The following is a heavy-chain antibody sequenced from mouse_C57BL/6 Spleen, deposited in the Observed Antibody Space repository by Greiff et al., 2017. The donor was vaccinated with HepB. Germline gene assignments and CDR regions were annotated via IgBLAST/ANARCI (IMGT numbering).Heavy chain of an antibody. Sequence: VQLKQSGPELVKPGASVKIPCKASGYTFTDYNMDWVKQSHGKSLEWIGDINPNNGGTIYNQKFKGKATLTVDKSSSTAYMELRSLTSEDTAVYYCARRVHYYGSSHWYFDVWGTGTTVTVSS. D-gene: IGHD1-1*01. CDR3: ARRVHYYGSSHWYFDV. CDR2: INPNNGGT. CDR1: GYTFTDYN. V-gene: IGHV1-18*01. J-gene: IGHJ1*03.